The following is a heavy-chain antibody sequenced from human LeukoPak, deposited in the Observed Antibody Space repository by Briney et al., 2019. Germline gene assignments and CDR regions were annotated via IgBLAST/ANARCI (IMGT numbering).Heavy chain of an antibody. CDR2: IYYSGST. CDR3: ARGFSGHSKSVIGWFDP. D-gene: IGHD4-11*01. V-gene: IGHV4-31*03. J-gene: IGHJ5*02. Sequence: SSQTLSLTCTVSGGSISSGGYYRSWIRQHPGKGLEWIGYIYYSGSTYYNPSLKSRVTISVDTSKNQFSLKLSSVTAADTAVYYCARGFSGHSKSVIGWFDPWGQGTLVTVSS. CDR1: GGSISSGGYY.